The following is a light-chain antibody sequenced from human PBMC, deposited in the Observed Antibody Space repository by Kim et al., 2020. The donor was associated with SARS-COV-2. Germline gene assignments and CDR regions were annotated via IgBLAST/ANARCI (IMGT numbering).Light chain of an antibody. CDR1: QSVGSS. Sequence: TPKGNVSIPCRASQSVGSSLHWYQQKPDQSPKLLIKYASQSISGVPSRFSGSGSGTDFTLTINSLEAEDAATYYCHQSSSLPQTFGQGTKVDIK. V-gene: IGKV6-21*02. J-gene: IGKJ1*01. CDR2: YAS. CDR3: HQSSSLPQT.